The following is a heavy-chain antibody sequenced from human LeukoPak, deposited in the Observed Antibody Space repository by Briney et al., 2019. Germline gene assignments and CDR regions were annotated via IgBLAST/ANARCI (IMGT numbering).Heavy chain of an antibody. CDR1: YY. Sequence: YYWGWIRQAPGKGLEWVAYISNSGSTIYYADSVKGRFTISRDNAKNSLYLQMNSLRAEDTAVYYCARDRNMDYDFWSGYYIDYWGQGTLVTVSS. CDR2: ISNSGSTI. J-gene: IGHJ4*02. V-gene: IGHV3-11*04. CDR3: ARDRNMDYDFWSGYYIDY. D-gene: IGHD3-3*01.